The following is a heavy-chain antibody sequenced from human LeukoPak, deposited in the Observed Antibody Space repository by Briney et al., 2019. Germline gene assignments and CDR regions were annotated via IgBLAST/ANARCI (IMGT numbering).Heavy chain of an antibody. CDR1: GGSISSGGYS. J-gene: IGHJ4*02. D-gene: IGHD1-20*01. CDR2: IYHSGST. Sequence: PSETLSLTCAVSGGSISSGGYSWSWIRQPPGKGLEWIGYIYHSGSTYYNPSLKSRVTISVDRSKNQFSLKLSSVTAADTAVYYCASLNWNLDYWGQGTLVTVSS. V-gene: IGHV4-30-2*01. CDR3: ASLNWNLDY.